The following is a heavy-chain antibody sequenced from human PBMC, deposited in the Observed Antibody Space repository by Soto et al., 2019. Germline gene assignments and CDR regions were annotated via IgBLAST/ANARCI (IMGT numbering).Heavy chain of an antibody. J-gene: IGHJ4*02. CDR1: GGTFSSYA. D-gene: IGHD3-22*01. CDR3: ARAGFFYDSSGSPIDY. V-gene: IGHV1-69*06. Sequence: QVQLVQSGAEVKKPGSSVKVSCKASGGTFSSYAISWVRQAPGQGLEWMGGIIPIFGTANYAQKFQGRVTMTADNSTSTAYMELSSLRSEDTAVYYCARAGFFYDSSGSPIDYWGQGTLVTVSS. CDR2: IIPIFGTA.